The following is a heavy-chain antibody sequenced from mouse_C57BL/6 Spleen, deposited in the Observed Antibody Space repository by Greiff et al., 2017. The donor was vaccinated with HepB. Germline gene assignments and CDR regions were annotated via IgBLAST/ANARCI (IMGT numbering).Heavy chain of an antibody. CDR2: ISSGSSTI. D-gene: IGHD6-1*01. J-gene: IGHJ3*01. CDR1: GFTFSDYG. V-gene: IGHV5-17*01. Sequence: EVKLVESGGGLVKPGGSLKLSCAASGFTFSDYGMHWVRQAPEKGLEWVAYISSGSSTIYYADTVKGRFTISRDNAKNTLFLQMTSLRSEDTAMYYCARPLGCVYWGEGSLLTVS. CDR3: ARPLGCVY.